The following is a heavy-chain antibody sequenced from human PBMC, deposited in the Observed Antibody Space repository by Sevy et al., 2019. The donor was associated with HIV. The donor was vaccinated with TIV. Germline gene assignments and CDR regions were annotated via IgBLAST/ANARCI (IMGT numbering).Heavy chain of an antibody. Sequence: SETLSLTCTVSGGSISSSSYYWGWIRQPPGKGLEWIGSIYYSGSTYYNPSLKSRVTISVDTSKNQFSLKLGSVTAADTAVYYCASGARTYYYDSSGYPKGYYFDYWGQGTLVTVSS. CDR3: ASGARTYYYDSSGYPKGYYFDY. J-gene: IGHJ4*02. D-gene: IGHD3-22*01. V-gene: IGHV4-39*01. CDR1: GGSISSSSYY. CDR2: IYYSGST.